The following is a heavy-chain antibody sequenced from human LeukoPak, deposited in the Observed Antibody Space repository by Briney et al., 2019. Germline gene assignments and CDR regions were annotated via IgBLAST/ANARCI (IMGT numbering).Heavy chain of an antibody. CDR1: GFTFSSYS. CDR3: ARDGGGYFQGRCYYYGMDV. J-gene: IGHJ6*02. Sequence: GGSLRLSCAASGFTFSSYSMNWVRQAPGKGLEWVSSISSSSSYIYYADSAKGRFTISRDNAKNSLYLQMNSLRAEDTAVYYCARDGGGYFQGRCYYYGMDVWGQGTTVTVSS. CDR2: ISSSSSYI. V-gene: IGHV3-21*01. D-gene: IGHD3-22*01.